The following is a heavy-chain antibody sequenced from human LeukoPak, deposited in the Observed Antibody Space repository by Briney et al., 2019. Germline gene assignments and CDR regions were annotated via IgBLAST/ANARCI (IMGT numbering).Heavy chain of an antibody. D-gene: IGHD3-3*01. CDR1: GGSISSSSYY. CDR3: ARLRFITIFGVVQYYFDY. Sequence: SETLSLTCTVSGGSISSSSYYWGWIRQPPGKGLEWIGSIYYSGSTYYNPSLKSRVTISVDTSKHQFSLKLSSVTAADTAVYYCARLRFITIFGVVQYYFDYWGQGTLVTVSS. J-gene: IGHJ4*02. CDR2: IYYSGST. V-gene: IGHV4-39*01.